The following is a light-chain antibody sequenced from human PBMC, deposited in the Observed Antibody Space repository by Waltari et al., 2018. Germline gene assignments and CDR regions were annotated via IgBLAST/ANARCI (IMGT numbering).Light chain of an antibody. Sequence: QSVLTQPPSASGTPGQRVAISCSGRSSNIGSNFVYWYQQLPGTAPQLLIYRKNQRPAVLPGRSSGAKSGTSGSLAVSGLRSEDEADFYCAAWDDSLSTWVFGGGTKLTVL. CDR1: SSNIGSNF. CDR3: AAWDDSLSTWV. CDR2: RKN. J-gene: IGLJ3*02. V-gene: IGLV1-47*01.